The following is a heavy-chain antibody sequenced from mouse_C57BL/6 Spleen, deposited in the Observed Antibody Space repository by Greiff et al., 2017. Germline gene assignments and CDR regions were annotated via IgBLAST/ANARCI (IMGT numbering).Heavy chain of an antibody. CDR3: AHITTASMDY. CDR1: GYTFTSYW. Sequence: VQLQQPGAELVKPGASVKMSCKASGYTFTSYWITWVKQRPGQGLEWIGDIYPGSGSTTYNEKFKGKATLTVDTSSSTAYMQLSSLTSEDSAVYYCAHITTASMDYWGQGTSVTVSS. V-gene: IGHV1-55*01. J-gene: IGHJ4*01. CDR2: IYPGSGST. D-gene: IGHD1-1*01.